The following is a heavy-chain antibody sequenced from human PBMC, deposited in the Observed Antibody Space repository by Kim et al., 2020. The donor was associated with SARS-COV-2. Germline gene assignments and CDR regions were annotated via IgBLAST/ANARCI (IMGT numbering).Heavy chain of an antibody. CDR1: GGSISSGSYY. CDR3: ATLWFGERDV. J-gene: IGHJ6*02. V-gene: IGHV4-61*02. Sequence: SETLSLTCTVSGGSISSGSYYWSWIRQPAGKGLEWIGRIYTSGSTNYNPSLKSRVTISVDTSKNQFSLKLSSVTAADTAVYYCATLWFGERDVWGQGTTVTVSS. D-gene: IGHD3-10*01. CDR2: IYTSGST.